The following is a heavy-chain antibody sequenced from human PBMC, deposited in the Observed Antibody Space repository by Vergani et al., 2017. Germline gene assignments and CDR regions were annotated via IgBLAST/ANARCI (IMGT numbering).Heavy chain of an antibody. V-gene: IGHV3-9*01. Sequence: EVQLVESGGGLVQPGRSLRLSCAASGFTFDDYAMHWVRQAPGKGLEWVSGISWNSGSIGYADSVKGRFTISRDNAKNSLYLQMNSLRAEDTALYYCARVGISEYYYYMDVWGKGP. CDR1: GFTFDDYA. CDR3: ARVGISEYYYYMDV. D-gene: IGHD1-14*01. J-gene: IGHJ6*03. CDR2: ISWNSGSI.